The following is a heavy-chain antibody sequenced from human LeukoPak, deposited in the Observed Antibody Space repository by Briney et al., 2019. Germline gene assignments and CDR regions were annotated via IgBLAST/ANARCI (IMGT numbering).Heavy chain of an antibody. CDR1: GFPFSSYA. Sequence: GGSLRLSCAASGFPFSSYAMTWVRQAPGKGLEWVSAISGSGGSTYYADSVKGRFTISRDNSKNTLYLQMNSLRAEDTAVYYCAKDPLTMVRGVIKPWFDPWGQGTLVTVSS. V-gene: IGHV3-23*01. CDR2: ISGSGGST. D-gene: IGHD3-10*01. CDR3: AKDPLTMVRGVIKPWFDP. J-gene: IGHJ5*02.